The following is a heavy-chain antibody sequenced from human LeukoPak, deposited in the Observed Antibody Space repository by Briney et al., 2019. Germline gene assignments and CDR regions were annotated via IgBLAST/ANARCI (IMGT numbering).Heavy chain of an antibody. D-gene: IGHD2-2*02. Sequence: PGGSLRLSCAASGFTLSSNYMSWVRQAPGKGLEWVSSISSSSSYIYYADSVKGRFTISRDNAKNSLYLQMNSLRAEDTAVYYCARLRRYCSSTSCYTIDYWGQGTLVTVPS. CDR1: GFTLSSNY. J-gene: IGHJ4*02. CDR3: ARLRRYCSSTSCYTIDY. V-gene: IGHV3-21*01. CDR2: ISSSSSYI.